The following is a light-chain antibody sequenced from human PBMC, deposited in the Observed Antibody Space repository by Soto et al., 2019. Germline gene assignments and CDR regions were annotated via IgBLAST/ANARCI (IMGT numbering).Light chain of an antibody. J-gene: IGKJ1*01. CDR2: GAS. V-gene: IGKV3-20*01. Sequence: EIVMTQSPCTLSLSPGERATLSCRASQSVSSSYLAWYQQKPGQAPRLLIYGASSRATGIPDRFSGSGSGTDFTLTISRLEPEDFAVYYCQQYGSSLTWTFGQGTKV. CDR3: QQYGSSLTWT. CDR1: QSVSSSY.